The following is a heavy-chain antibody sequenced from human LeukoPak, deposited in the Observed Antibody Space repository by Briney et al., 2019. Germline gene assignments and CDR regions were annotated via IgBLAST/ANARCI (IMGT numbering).Heavy chain of an antibody. Sequence: GGSLRLSCTVSGFTLSSYEMTWFRQAPGKGLEWVSSIGYGGSDTHYADSVKGRFTISRDNSKNTLYLQMNSLRAEDTAVYYCAKKARRYLVAAGIDYWGQGTLVIVSS. J-gene: IGHJ4*02. CDR2: IGYGGSDT. CDR3: AKKARRYLVAAGIDY. CDR1: GFTLSSYE. V-gene: IGHV3-23*01. D-gene: IGHD6-25*01.